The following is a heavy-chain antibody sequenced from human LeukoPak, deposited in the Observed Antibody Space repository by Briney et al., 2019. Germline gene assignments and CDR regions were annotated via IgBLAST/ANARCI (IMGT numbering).Heavy chain of an antibody. CDR2: INRSEST. J-gene: IGHJ5*02. Sequence: SETLSLTCAIYGGSFSGYFWSWFRQPPGKGLEWIGEINRSESTNYSSSLSLKSRVTISVDTSKNQFSLKLSSVTAADTAVYYCAVSAAALFDPWGQGTLVTVSS. D-gene: IGHD6-6*01. CDR1: GGSFSGYF. CDR3: AVSAAALFDP. V-gene: IGHV4-34*01.